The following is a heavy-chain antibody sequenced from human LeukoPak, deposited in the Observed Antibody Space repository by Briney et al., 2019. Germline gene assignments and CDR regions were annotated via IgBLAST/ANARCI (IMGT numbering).Heavy chain of an antibody. CDR2: INHSGST. D-gene: IGHD2-15*01. Sequence: PSETLSLTCAVDGGTFSGYYWSWIRQPPGKGLEWIGEINHSGSTNYNPSLKSRVTISVDTSKNQFSLKLSSVTAADTAVYYCAREVVVVVAATWWFDPWGQGTLVTVSS. J-gene: IGHJ5*02. CDR3: AREVVVVVAATWWFDP. V-gene: IGHV4-34*01. CDR1: GGTFSGYY.